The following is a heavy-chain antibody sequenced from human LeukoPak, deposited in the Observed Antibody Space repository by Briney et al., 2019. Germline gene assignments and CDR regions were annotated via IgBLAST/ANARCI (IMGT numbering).Heavy chain of an antibody. V-gene: IGHV4-38-2*02. CDR1: GYSISSGYY. J-gene: IGHJ5*02. Sequence: RSSETLSLTCTVSGYSISSGYYWGWIRQPPGKGLEWIGSIYHSGSTYYNPSLKSRVTISVDTSKNQFSLKLSSVTAADTAVYYCARDPTGVYHQSWFDPWGQGTLVTVSS. CDR3: ARDPTGVYHQSWFDP. CDR2: IYHSGST. D-gene: IGHD7-27*01.